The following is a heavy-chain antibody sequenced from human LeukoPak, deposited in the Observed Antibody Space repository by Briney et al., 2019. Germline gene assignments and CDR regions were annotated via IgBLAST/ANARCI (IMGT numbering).Heavy chain of an antibody. CDR3: ARGFAYYDSSGYLGNAFDI. J-gene: IGHJ3*02. V-gene: IGHV3-21*01. Sequence: GGSLRLSCAASGFSVSRAYMNWVRQAPGKGLEWVSSISSSSSYIYYADSVKGRFTISRDNAKNSLYLQMNSLRAEDTAVYYCARGFAYYDSSGYLGNAFDIWGQGTMVTVSS. D-gene: IGHD3-22*01. CDR2: ISSSSSYI. CDR1: GFSVSRAY.